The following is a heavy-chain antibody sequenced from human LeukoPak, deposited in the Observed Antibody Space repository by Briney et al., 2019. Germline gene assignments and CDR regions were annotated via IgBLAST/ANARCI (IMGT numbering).Heavy chain of an antibody. CDR2: ISGSGGST. CDR1: GFTFSSYA. CDR3: ANLAVAGLYYYYGMDV. V-gene: IGHV3-23*01. Sequence: GGSVRLSCAASGFTFSSYAMSWVRQAPGKGLEWVSAISGSGGSTYYADSVKGRFTISRDNSKNTLYLQMNSLRAEDTAVYYCANLAVAGLYYYYGMDVWGKGTTVTVSS. D-gene: IGHD6-19*01. J-gene: IGHJ6*04.